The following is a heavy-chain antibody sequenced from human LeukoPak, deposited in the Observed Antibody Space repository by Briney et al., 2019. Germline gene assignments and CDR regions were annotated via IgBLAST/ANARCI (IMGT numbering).Heavy chain of an antibody. CDR3: ARGPHSSAWYGPVDC. D-gene: IGHD6-19*01. CDR2: LYSSGKT. CDR1: GGSISSSSYY. J-gene: IGHJ4*02. Sequence: PSETLSLTCTVSGGSISSSSYYWGWIRQPPGKGREWIGSLYSSGKTYYNPSLKSRVTIFVDTSKNQFSLKLSSVTATDTAVYYCARGPHSSAWYGPVDCWGQGTLVTVSS. V-gene: IGHV4-39*01.